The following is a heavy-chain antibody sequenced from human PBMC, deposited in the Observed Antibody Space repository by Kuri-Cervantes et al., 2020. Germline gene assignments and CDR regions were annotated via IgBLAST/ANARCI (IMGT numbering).Heavy chain of an antibody. CDR2: IYHSGST. D-gene: IGHD2-15*01. J-gene: IGHJ5*02. CDR1: GGSISSSSYY. CDR3: ARWGEDCSGGSCYPIPPLA. V-gene: IGHV4-39*07. Sequence: SETLSLTCTVSGGSISSSSYYWGWIRQPPGKGLEWIGEIYHSGSTNCNPSLKSRVTISVDKSKNQFSLKLSSVTAADTAVYYCARWGEDCSGGSCYPIPPLAWGQGTLVTVSS.